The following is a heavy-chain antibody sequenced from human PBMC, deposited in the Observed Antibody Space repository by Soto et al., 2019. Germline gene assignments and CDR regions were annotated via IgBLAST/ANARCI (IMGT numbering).Heavy chain of an antibody. D-gene: IGHD3-3*01. CDR1: GYTFTSYG. V-gene: IGHV1-18*01. CDR2: ISAYNGNT. Sequence: ASVKVSCKASGYTFTSYGISWVRQAPGQGLEWMGWISAYNGNTNYAQKLQGRVTMTTDTSTSTAYMELRSLRSDDTAVYYCARGKVFWSGYYSLASWFDPWGQGTLVTVSS. J-gene: IGHJ5*02. CDR3: ARGKVFWSGYYSLASWFDP.